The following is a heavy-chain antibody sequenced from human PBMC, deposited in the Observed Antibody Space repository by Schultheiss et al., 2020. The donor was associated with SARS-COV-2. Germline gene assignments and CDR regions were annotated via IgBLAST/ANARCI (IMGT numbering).Heavy chain of an antibody. CDR1: GFTFSSYA. Sequence: GGSLRLSCAASGFTFSSYAMHWVRQAPGKGLEWVAVISYDGSNKYYADSVKGRFTISRDNSKNTLYLQMNSLRAEDTAVYYCAKGYSSSKGLITMIVVPSGGAFDIWGQGTMVTVSS. J-gene: IGHJ3*02. V-gene: IGHV3-30*07. D-gene: IGHD3-22*01. CDR3: AKGYSSSKGLITMIVVPSGGAFDI. CDR2: ISYDGSNK.